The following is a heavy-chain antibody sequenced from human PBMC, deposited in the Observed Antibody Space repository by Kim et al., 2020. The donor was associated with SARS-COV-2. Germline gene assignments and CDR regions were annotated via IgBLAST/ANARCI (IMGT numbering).Heavy chain of an antibody. CDR3: ASAEGYPGGVDYGDYLEGGGIDY. CDR1: GFTFSDYY. D-gene: IGHD4-17*01. V-gene: IGHV3-11*01. Sequence: GGSLRLSCAASGFTFSDYYMSWIRQAPGKGLEWVSYISSSGSTIYYADSVKGRFTISRDNAKNSLYLQMNSLRAEDTAVYYCASAEGYPGGVDYGDYLEGGGIDYWGQGTLVTVSS. J-gene: IGHJ4*02. CDR2: ISSSGSTI.